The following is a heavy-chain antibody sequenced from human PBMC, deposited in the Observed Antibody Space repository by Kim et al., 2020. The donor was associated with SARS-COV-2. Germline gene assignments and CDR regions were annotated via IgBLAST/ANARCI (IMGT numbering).Heavy chain of an antibody. CDR1: GFTFSDYA. CDR3: AKASFYYYDNSGYSPFGY. Sequence: WGSLRLSCEASGFTFSDYAMHWVRQAPGKGLEWVAFTSYDGNNKDYIDSVKGRFTISRDNSKNMLYLQMNSLRAEDTAVYYCAKASFYYYDNSGYSPFGYWGQGTLVTVSS. CDR2: TSYDGNNK. J-gene: IGHJ4*02. D-gene: IGHD3-22*01. V-gene: IGHV3-30*18.